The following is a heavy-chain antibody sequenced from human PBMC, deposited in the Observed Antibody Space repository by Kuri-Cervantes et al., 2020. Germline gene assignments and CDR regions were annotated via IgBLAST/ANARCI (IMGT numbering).Heavy chain of an antibody. Sequence: ETLSLTCAASGFTFSSYSMNWVRQAPGKGLEWVSSISSSSSYIYYADSVKGRFTISRDNAKNSLYLQMNSLRAEDTAVYYCARDMSPWHVYYYYMDVWGKGTTVTVSS. CDR1: GFTFSSYS. D-gene: IGHD3-16*01. J-gene: IGHJ6*03. V-gene: IGHV3-21*01. CDR2: ISSSSSYI. CDR3: ARDMSPWHVYYYYMDV.